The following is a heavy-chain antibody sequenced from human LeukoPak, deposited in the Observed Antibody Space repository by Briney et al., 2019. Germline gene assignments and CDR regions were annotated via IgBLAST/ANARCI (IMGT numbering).Heavy chain of an antibody. CDR3: ARARVTSCRGALCYPFDT. CDR1: GFSLSSYC. J-gene: IGHJ4*02. Sequence: GGSLRLSCAVSGFSLSSYCMSWVRQAPGKGLEWVSPSNSSDPGTYYADSVRGRFTISRDNSKNSLYLQMNRLRVDDPAVYYCARARVTSCRGALCYPFDTWGQRRLVTVSS. D-gene: IGHD2-21*01. CDR2: SNSSDPGT. V-gene: IGHV3-23*01.